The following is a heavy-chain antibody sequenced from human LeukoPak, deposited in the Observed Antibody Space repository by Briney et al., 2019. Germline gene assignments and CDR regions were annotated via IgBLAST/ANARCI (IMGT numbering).Heavy chain of an antibody. Sequence: SETLSLTCTVSGGSISSYYWSWIRQPPGKGLEWIGYIYYSGSTNYNPSLKSRVTISVDTSKNQFSLKLSSVTAADTAVYYCARDLNGAAAATEPLNYYYYYGMDVWGQGTTVTVSS. CDR1: GGSISSYY. J-gene: IGHJ6*02. D-gene: IGHD6-13*01. CDR2: IYYSGST. CDR3: ARDLNGAAAATEPLNYYYYYGMDV. V-gene: IGHV4-59*01.